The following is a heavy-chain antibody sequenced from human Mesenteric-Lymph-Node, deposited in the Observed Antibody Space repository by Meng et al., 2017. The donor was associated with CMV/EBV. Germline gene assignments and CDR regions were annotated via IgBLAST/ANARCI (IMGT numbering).Heavy chain of an antibody. CDR1: GFTVSSNY. CDR2: IYSGGST. J-gene: IGHJ3*02. Sequence: GGSLRLSCAVSGFTVSSNYMSWVRQAPGKGLEWVSVIYSGGSTYYADSVKGRFTISRDNSKNTLYLQMDSLRAEDTAIYYCAKDKVDYYARNDAFDIWGQGTMVTVSS. CDR3: AKDKVDYYARNDAFDI. D-gene: IGHD3-22*01. V-gene: IGHV3-53*01.